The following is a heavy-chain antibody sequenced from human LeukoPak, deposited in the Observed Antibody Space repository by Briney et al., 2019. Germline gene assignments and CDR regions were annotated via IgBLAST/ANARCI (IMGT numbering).Heavy chain of an antibody. Sequence: SETLSLTCTVSGVSISSSSCYWGWIRQPPGKGLEWIGSIYYSGSTYYNPSLKSRVTISVDTSKNQFSLKLSSVTAADTAVYYCARHSRYCSSTSCYAKIWAFDIWGQGTMVTVSS. CDR1: GVSISSSSCY. CDR2: IYYSGST. V-gene: IGHV4-39*01. J-gene: IGHJ3*02. CDR3: ARHSRYCSSTSCYAKIWAFDI. D-gene: IGHD2-2*01.